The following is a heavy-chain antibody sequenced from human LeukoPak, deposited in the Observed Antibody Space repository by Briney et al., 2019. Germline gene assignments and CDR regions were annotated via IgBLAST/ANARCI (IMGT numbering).Heavy chain of an antibody. Sequence: ASETLSLTCTVSGGSISSGGYYWSWIRQHPGKGLEWIGYIYYSGSTYYNPPLKSRVTIPVDTSKNQFSLKLSSVTAADTAVYYCASSIKTTPSPLYYFDYWGQGTLVTVSS. D-gene: IGHD4-11*01. V-gene: IGHV4-31*03. CDR2: IYYSGST. CDR3: ASSIKTTPSPLYYFDY. J-gene: IGHJ4*02. CDR1: GGSISSGGYY.